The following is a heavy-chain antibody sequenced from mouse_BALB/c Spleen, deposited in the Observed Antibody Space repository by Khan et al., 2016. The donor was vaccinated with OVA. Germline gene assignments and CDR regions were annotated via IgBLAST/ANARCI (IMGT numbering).Heavy chain of an antibody. CDR1: GYTFTDFT. J-gene: IGHJ3*01. CDR3: TRGGGGNGFAY. Sequence: QVQLQQSGAELVRPGVSVKISCKGSGYTFTDFTMHWVKQSHAMSLEWIGVISTYYGDATYNQKFKVKATMTVDKSSSTAYMELARLTSEDSAIYDCTRGGGGNGFAYWGQGTLVTVSA. CDR2: ISTYYGDA. V-gene: IGHV1S137*01.